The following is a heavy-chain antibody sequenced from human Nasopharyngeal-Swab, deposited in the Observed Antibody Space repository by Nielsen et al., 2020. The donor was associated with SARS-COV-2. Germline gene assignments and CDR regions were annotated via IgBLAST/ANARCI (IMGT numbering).Heavy chain of an antibody. V-gene: IGHV3-33*03. CDR1: GFTFSSYG. Sequence: GGSLRLSCAASGFTFSSYGMHWVRQAPGKGLEWVAVIWYDGSNKYYADSAKGRFTISRDNAKNSLYLQMNSLRAEDTALYYCAKEAPPYPRGAFDIWGQGTMVTVSS. CDR2: IWYDGSNK. J-gene: IGHJ3*02. CDR3: AKEAPPYPRGAFDI.